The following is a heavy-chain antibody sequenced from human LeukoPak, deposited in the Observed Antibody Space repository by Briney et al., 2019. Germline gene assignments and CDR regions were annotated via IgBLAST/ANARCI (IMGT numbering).Heavy chain of an antibody. J-gene: IGHJ4*02. V-gene: IGHV4-34*01. CDR2: IHQSGHT. Sequence: PSETLSLTCTVSGGSISSYYWSWIRQTPGQGLEWIGQIHQSGHTVYNPSLESRVTISIDTSKQQFSLNLISVTAADTAVYFCARHGGFFQDYWGQGTLVTVSS. CDR3: ARHGGFFQDY. D-gene: IGHD3-16*01. CDR1: GGSISSYY.